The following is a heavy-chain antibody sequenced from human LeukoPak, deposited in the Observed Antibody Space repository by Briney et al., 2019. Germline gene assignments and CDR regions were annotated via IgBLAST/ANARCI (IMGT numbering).Heavy chain of an antibody. V-gene: IGHV1-2*02. CDR3: ASSSYDSSGYSHAIDY. Sequence: ASVKLSCKASGYTFSGYYMHWVRQPPGQGLEWMGWINPNSGGTNYAQKFQGRVTMTRDTSISTAYMELSRLRSDDTAVYYCASSSYDSSGYSHAIDYWGQGTLVTVSS. D-gene: IGHD3-22*01. CDR2: INPNSGGT. J-gene: IGHJ4*02. CDR1: GYTFSGYY.